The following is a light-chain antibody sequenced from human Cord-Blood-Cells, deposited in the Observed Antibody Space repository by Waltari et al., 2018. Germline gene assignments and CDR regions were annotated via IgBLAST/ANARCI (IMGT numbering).Light chain of an antibody. CDR1: SSNIGSNY. J-gene: IGLJ3*02. Sequence: QSVLTQPPSASGTPGQRVTISCSGSSSNIGSNYVYWYQQLPGTAPKLLIYRSNHRPSGVPGRFSGSKSGTSASLAISGLRSEDEADYYCAAWDDSLSGWVFGGGTKLTVL. CDR2: RSN. V-gene: IGLV1-47*01. CDR3: AAWDDSLSGWV.